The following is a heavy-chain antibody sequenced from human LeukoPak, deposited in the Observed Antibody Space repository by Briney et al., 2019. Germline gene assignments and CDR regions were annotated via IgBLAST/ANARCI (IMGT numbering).Heavy chain of an antibody. CDR3: ARESRGYDILTGKYHRGYYSYYMDV. Sequence: GGSLRLSCAASGFTFRDYYMSWIRQAPGKGLEWVSYISSSGTTIYYADSVKGRFTISRDNAKNSLYLQMKSLRAEDTAVYYCARESRGYDILTGKYHRGYYSYYMDVWGKGTTVTVSS. J-gene: IGHJ6*03. CDR1: GFTFRDYY. V-gene: IGHV3-11*04. CDR2: ISSSGTTI. D-gene: IGHD3-9*01.